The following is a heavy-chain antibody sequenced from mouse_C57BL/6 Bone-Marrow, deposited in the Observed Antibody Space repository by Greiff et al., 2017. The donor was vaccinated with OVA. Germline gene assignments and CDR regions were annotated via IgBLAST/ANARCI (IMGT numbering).Heavy chain of an antibody. V-gene: IGHV7-3*01. CDR3: ARYDYDAFAY. J-gene: IGHJ3*01. CDR2: IRNKANGYTT. D-gene: IGHD2-4*01. CDR1: GFTFTDYY. Sequence: EVQLVESGGGLVQPGGSLSLSCAASGFTFTDYYMSWVRQPPGKALGWLGFIRNKANGYTTEYSASVKGRFTISRDNSQSILYLQMNALRAEDSATYYCARYDYDAFAYWGQGTLVTVSA.